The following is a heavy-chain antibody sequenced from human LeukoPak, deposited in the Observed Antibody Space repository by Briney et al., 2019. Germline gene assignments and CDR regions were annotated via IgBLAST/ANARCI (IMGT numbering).Heavy chain of an antibody. CDR3: ARDFRGYYDILTGYRPGDY. D-gene: IGHD3-9*01. CDR2: IIPIFGTA. V-gene: IGHV1-69*13. CDR1: GGTFSSYA. Sequence: SVKVSCKASGGTFSSYAISWVRQAPGQGLEWMGGIIPIFGTANYAQKFQGRVTITADESTSTAYMELSSLRSDDTAVYYCARDFRGYYDILTGYRPGDYWGQGTLVTVSS. J-gene: IGHJ4*02.